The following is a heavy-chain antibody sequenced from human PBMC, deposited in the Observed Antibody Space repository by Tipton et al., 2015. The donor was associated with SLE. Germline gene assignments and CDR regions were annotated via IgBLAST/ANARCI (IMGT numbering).Heavy chain of an antibody. CDR2: IHRDGSET. CDR1: GFTFSSYW. Sequence: SLRLSCAASGFTFSSYWMTWVRQAPGRGLEWVANIHRDGSETYYVDSVEGRFTISRDNSKNTLYLQMNSLRAEDTAVYYCARDSSSGGIIDYWGQGTLVTVSS. CDR3: ARDSSSGGIIDY. J-gene: IGHJ4*02. V-gene: IGHV3-7*01. D-gene: IGHD6-19*01.